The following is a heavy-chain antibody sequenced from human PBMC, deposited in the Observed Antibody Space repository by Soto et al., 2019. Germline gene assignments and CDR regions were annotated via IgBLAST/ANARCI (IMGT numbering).Heavy chain of an antibody. CDR2: IYYSGST. CDR1: GGSISSSSYY. J-gene: IGHJ4*02. V-gene: IGHV4-39*01. CDR3: ARHVVDSSGYYDDFDY. Sequence: SETLSLTCTVSGGSISSSSYYWGWIRQPPGKGLEWIGSIYYSGSTYYNPSLRSRLTISVDTSKNQFSLKLSSVTAADTAVYYCARHVVDSSGYYDDFDYWGQGTLVT. D-gene: IGHD3-22*01.